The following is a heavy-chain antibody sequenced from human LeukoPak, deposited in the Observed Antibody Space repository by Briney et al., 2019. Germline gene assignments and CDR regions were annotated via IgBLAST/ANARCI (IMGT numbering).Heavy chain of an antibody. V-gene: IGHV3-48*01. CDR1: EFTFSSYS. J-gene: IGHJ4*02. D-gene: IGHD6-19*01. CDR3: ASGWLGVFDY. CDR2: ITSGSSTI. Sequence: GGSLRLSCAASEFTFSSYSMNWVRQAPGKGLEWVSYITSGSSTIYYADSVRGRFTISRDNAKNSLYLQMNSLRAEDTAVYYCASGWLGVFDYWGQGTLVTVSS.